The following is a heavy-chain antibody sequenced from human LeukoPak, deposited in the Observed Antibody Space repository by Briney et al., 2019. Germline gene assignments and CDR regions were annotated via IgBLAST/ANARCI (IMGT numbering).Heavy chain of an antibody. V-gene: IGHV4-39*07. Sequence: SATLSLTCTVSGGSIISSSYYWGWIRQPPGQGLEWIGSIYYSGSTYYNPPLKSRVTISVDTSKNQFSLKLSSVTAADTAVYYCARQSSGYYLTAFYYFDYWGQGTLVTVSS. J-gene: IGHJ4*02. CDR3: ARQSSGYYLTAFYYFDY. D-gene: IGHD3-22*01. CDR1: GGSIISSSYY. CDR2: IYYSGST.